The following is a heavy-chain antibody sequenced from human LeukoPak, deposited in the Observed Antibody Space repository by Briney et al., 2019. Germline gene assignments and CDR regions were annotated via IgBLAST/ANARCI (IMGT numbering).Heavy chain of an antibody. Sequence: PSETLSLTCTVSGGSISSSSYYWGWIRQPPGKGLEWIGSIYYSGSTYYNPSLKSRVTISVDTSKNQLSLKLSSVTAADTAVYYCARFMVRGVIIGGFDYWGQGTLVTVSS. CDR3: ARFMVRGVIIGGFDY. CDR1: GGSISSSSYY. CDR2: IYYSGST. D-gene: IGHD3-10*01. J-gene: IGHJ4*02. V-gene: IGHV4-39*01.